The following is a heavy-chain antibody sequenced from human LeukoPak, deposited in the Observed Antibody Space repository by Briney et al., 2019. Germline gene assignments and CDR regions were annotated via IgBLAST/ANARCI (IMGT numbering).Heavy chain of an antibody. CDR2: INPSGGST. CDR3: ARDYNWNDLGWPSNWFDP. CDR1: GYTFTGYY. J-gene: IGHJ5*02. D-gene: IGHD1-20*01. Sequence: ASVKVSCKTSGYTFTGYYMHWVRQAPGQGLEWMGIINPSGGSTSYAQKFQGRVTMTRDTSTSTVYMELSSLRSEDTAVYYCARDYNWNDLGWPSNWFDPWGQGTLVTVSS. V-gene: IGHV1-46*01.